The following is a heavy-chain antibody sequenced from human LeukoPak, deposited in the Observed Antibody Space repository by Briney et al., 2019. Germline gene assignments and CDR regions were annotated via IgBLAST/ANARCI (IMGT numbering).Heavy chain of an antibody. CDR2: INPSGGST. V-gene: IGHV1-46*01. CDR3: ARDPYYDSSGYYFDY. CDR1: GYTFTSYD. D-gene: IGHD3-22*01. Sequence: ASVKVSCTASGYTFTSYDINWVRQAPGQGLEWMGIINPSGGSTSYAQKFQGRVTMTRDTSTSTVYMELSSLRSEDTAVYYCARDPYYDSSGYYFDYWGQGTLVTVSS. J-gene: IGHJ4*02.